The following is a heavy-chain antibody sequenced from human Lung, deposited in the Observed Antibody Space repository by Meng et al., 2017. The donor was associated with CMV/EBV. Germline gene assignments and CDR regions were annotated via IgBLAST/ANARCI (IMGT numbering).Heavy chain of an antibody. J-gene: IGHJ4*02. CDR3: ARDLRATIIF. D-gene: IGHD1-26*01. Sequence: SVXVSCKASGYTFTSYYMHWVRQAPGQGLEWMGIINPSGGGTSYAQKFQGRVTMTRDTSTSTVYIELSSLSSEDTAVYYCARDLRATIIFWGQGTMVTVSS. CDR2: INPSGGGT. CDR1: GYTFTSYY. V-gene: IGHV1-46*01.